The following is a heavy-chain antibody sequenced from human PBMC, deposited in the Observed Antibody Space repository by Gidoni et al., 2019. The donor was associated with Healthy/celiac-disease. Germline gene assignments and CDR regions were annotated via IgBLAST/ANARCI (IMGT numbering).Heavy chain of an antibody. J-gene: IGHJ4*02. Sequence: QVQLQESGPGLVKPSQTLSLTCTVSGGSISSGSYYWSWIRQPAGKGLEWIGRIYTSGSTNYNPSLKSRVTISVDTSKNQFSLKLSSVTAADTAVYYCATTYDSSGYYSLDYWGQGTLVTVSS. D-gene: IGHD3-22*01. CDR3: ATTYDSSGYYSLDY. V-gene: IGHV4-61*02. CDR1: GGSISSGSYY. CDR2: IYTSGST.